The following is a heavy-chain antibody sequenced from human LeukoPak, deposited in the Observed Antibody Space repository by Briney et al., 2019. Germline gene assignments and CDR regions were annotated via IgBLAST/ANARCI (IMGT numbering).Heavy chain of an antibody. D-gene: IGHD3-22*01. V-gene: IGHV3-74*01. CDR2: IISDGSNT. Sequence: PGGSLRLSCAASGFTFSSYWMHWVRQAPGKGLVWASRIISDGSNTTYADSVKGRFTISRDNAKNTLYLQMSSLRAEDTAVYYCVRNSYDSSGYYDYWGQGTLVTVSS. CDR1: GFTFSSYW. CDR3: VRNSYDSSGYYDY. J-gene: IGHJ4*02.